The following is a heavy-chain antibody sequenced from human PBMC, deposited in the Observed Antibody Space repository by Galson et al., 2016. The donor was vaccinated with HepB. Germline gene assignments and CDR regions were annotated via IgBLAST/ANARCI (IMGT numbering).Heavy chain of an antibody. Sequence: SVKVSCKASGGTFSSYAISWVRQAPGQGLEWMGGIIAIFGTTNYAQKFQGRVTITADKSTSTTYMEVSSPRSEDTAVYYCAREVGAPVSRGYFDYWGQGTLVTVSS. CDR2: IIAIFGTT. CDR1: GGTFSSYA. D-gene: IGHD1-26*01. V-gene: IGHV1-69*06. CDR3: AREVGAPVSRGYFDY. J-gene: IGHJ4*02.